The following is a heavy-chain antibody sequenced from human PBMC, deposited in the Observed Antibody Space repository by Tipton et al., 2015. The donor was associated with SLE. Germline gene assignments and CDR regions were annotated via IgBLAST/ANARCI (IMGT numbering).Heavy chain of an antibody. CDR2: IYDSGST. V-gene: IGHV4-61*01. Sequence: TLSLTCTVSGVSVTIGSYYWSWIRQPPGKGLEYIGYIYDSGSTHYNPSLKSRVTISLDTSKNQFSLKLSSVTAADTAVYYCASLRNGLWYFDVWGRGPLVTVSS. J-gene: IGHJ2*01. CDR1: GVSVTIGSYY. D-gene: IGHD2-8*01. CDR3: ASLRNGLWYFDV.